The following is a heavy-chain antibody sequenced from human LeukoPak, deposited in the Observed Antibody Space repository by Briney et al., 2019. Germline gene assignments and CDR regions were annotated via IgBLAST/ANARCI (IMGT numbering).Heavy chain of an antibody. CDR2: IYYSGST. Sequence: SETLSLTCTVSGGSISSYYWSWIRQPPGKGLEWIGYIYYSGSTNYNPSLKSRVTISVDTSKNQFSLKLSSVTAADTAVYYCARSLESDWFDPWGQGTLVTVSS. J-gene: IGHJ5*02. V-gene: IGHV4-59*01. D-gene: IGHD3-16*01. CDR3: ARSLESDWFDP. CDR1: GGSISSYY.